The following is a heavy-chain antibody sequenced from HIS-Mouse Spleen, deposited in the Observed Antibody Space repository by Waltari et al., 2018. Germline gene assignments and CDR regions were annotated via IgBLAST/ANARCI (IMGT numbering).Heavy chain of an antibody. J-gene: IGHJ3*02. CDR2: NYTSGST. D-gene: IGHD3-3*01. V-gene: IGHV4-4*07. Sequence: QVQLQESGPGLVKPSETLSLTCTVSGGSISSSYWSWIRRPAGTGLGWIGRNYTSGSTNYNPSLKSRVTMSVDTSKNQFSLKLSSVTAADTAVYYCARDFHDFWSGYYGGDKKHDAFDIWGQGTMVTVSS. CDR3: ARDFHDFWSGYYGGDKKHDAFDI. CDR1: GGSISSSY.